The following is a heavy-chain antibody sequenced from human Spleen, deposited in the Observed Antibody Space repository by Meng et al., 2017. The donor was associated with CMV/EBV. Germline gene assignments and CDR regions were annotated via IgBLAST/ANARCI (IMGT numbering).Heavy chain of an antibody. Sequence: YSFPDYYMHWVRQTPGQGPEWLGWINPRSGATDYAQKFQGRVAMTKDTSITTVFMELSRLRSDDTAVYYCARAPDYCSSASCYKYLQYWGQGTLVTVSS. D-gene: IGHD2-2*02. CDR3: ARAPDYCSSASCYKYLQY. V-gene: IGHV1-2*02. CDR1: YSFPDYY. CDR2: INPRSGAT. J-gene: IGHJ1*01.